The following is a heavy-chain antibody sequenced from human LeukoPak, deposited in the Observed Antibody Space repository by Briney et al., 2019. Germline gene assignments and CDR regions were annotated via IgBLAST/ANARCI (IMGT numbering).Heavy chain of an antibody. CDR1: GGSFSGYY. V-gene: IGHV4-38-2*02. CDR2: IYQSGST. D-gene: IGHD2-15*01. Sequence: SETLSLTCAVYGGSFSGYYWGWIRQPPGKGLEWIGSIYQSGSTYYNPSLKSRVTISVDTSKNHFSLKLTSVTAADTAVYYCARELYCSGGSCHSRDAFDIWGQGTMVTVSS. CDR3: ARELYCSGGSCHSRDAFDI. J-gene: IGHJ3*02.